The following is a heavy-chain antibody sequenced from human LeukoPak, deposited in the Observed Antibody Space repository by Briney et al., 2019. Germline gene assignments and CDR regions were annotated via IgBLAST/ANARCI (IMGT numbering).Heavy chain of an antibody. CDR2: INTDGSST. D-gene: IGHD2-15*01. J-gene: IGHJ3*02. Sequence: PGGSLRLSCAASGFTFSSYWMHWVRQAPGKGLVWVSRINTDGSSTSYADSVKGRFTISRDNAKNSLYLQMNSLRAEDTAVYYCAKDKGVVVVAASDAFDIWGQGTMVTVSS. CDR1: GFTFSSYW. V-gene: IGHV3-74*01. CDR3: AKDKGVVVVAASDAFDI.